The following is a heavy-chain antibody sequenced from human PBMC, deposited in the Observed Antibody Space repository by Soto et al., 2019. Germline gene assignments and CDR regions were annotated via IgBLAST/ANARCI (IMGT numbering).Heavy chain of an antibody. CDR2: INAGNGNT. Sequence: GASVKVSCKASGYTFTSYAMHWVRQAPGQRLEWMGWINAGNGNTKYSQKFQGRVTITRDTSASTAYMELSSLRSEDTAVYYCARGVGVGATRGSAAGLFDYWGQGTLVTVSS. J-gene: IGHJ4*02. CDR1: GYTFTSYA. D-gene: IGHD1-26*01. CDR3: ARGVGVGATRGSAAGLFDY. V-gene: IGHV1-3*01.